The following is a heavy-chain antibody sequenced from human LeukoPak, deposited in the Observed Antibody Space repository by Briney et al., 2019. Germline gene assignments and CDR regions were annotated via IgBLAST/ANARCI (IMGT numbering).Heavy chain of an antibody. CDR1: GYTFTGYY. CDR2: INPNSGGT. V-gene: IGHV1-2*02. J-gene: IGHJ4*02. Sequence: ASVKVSCKASGYTFTGYYMHWVRQAPGQGLEWMGWINPNSGGTNYAQKFQGRVTMTRDTSISTAYMELSRLRSDDTAVYYCARDVGYSYNVSDYRGQGTLVTVSS. CDR3: ARDVGYSYNVSDY. D-gene: IGHD5-18*01.